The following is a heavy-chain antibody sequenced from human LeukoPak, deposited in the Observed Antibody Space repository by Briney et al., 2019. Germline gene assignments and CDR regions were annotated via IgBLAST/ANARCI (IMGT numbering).Heavy chain of an antibody. CDR3: AREWGLIAVAGGPGY. Sequence: AGGSLRLSCVASGFTFSKYGMHWVRQAPGKGLEWLAIIWYDGHNKYYADSVKGRFTTSRDNSKNTLFLEMTDLRAEDTAVYYCAREWGLIAVAGGPGYWGQGALVTVSS. CDR2: IWYDGHNK. J-gene: IGHJ4*02. V-gene: IGHV3-33*01. D-gene: IGHD6-19*01. CDR1: GFTFSKYG.